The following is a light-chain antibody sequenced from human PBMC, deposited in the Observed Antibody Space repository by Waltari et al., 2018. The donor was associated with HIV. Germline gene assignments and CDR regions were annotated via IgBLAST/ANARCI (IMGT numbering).Light chain of an antibody. CDR1: QSVGTY. CDR3: QQRSNWRT. V-gene: IGKV3-11*01. J-gene: IGKJ2*01. Sequence: EIVLTQSPATLSLSPGERATLSCKASQSVGTYIAWYQQKVGQAPRRLIYDTSSRAPGIPARFSVSGSGTDFTLTISSLEPEDFAVYYCQQRSNWRTFGQGTKLEIK. CDR2: DTS.